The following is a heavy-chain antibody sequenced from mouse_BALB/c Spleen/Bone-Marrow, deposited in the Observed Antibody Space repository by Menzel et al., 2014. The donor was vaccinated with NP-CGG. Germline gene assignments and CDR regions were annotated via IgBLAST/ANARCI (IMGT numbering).Heavy chain of an antibody. CDR2: IDPANGNT. J-gene: IGHJ3*01. Sequence: VQLQQPGAELVKPGASVKLSCTASGFNIKDTYMHWVKQRPEQGLEWIGRIDPANGNTKYDPKSQGKATITADTSSNTAYLQLSSLTSEDTAVYYCATGFAYWGQGTLVTVSA. CDR3: ATGFAY. CDR1: GFNIKDTY. V-gene: IGHV14-3*02.